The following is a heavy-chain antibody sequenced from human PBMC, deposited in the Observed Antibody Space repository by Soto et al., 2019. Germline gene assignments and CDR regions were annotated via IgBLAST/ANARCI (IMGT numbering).Heavy chain of an antibody. CDR2: ISAYNGNT. J-gene: IGHJ6*02. Sequence: ASVKVSCKASGYTFTSYGISWVRQAPGQGLEWMGWISAYNGNTNYAQKLQGRVTMTTDTSTSTAYMELRSLRSDDTAVYYCASGPIAAAGHYYGMDVWGQGTTVTVSS. CDR1: GYTFTSYG. CDR3: ASGPIAAAGHYYGMDV. V-gene: IGHV1-18*01. D-gene: IGHD6-13*01.